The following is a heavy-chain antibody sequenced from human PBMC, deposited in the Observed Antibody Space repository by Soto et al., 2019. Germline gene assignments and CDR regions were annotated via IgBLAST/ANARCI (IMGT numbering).Heavy chain of an antibody. D-gene: IGHD5-18*01. CDR2: IYYSGST. J-gene: IGHJ6*02. CDR1: GGSISSYY. CDR3: ARYSYGYDYYYYGMDV. V-gene: IGHV4-59*08. Sequence: SETLSLTCTVSGGSISSYYWSWIQQPPGKGLEWIGYIYYSGSTNYNPSLKSRVTISVDTSKNQFSLKLSSVTAADTAVYYCARYSYGYDYYYYGMDVWGQGTTVTVSS.